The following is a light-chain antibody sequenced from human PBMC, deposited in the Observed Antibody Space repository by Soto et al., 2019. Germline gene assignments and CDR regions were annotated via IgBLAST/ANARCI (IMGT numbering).Light chain of an antibody. CDR2: RTS. CDR3: QQYGTSPFT. Sequence: EIVLTQSPGTLSLSPGERATLSCRASQSVSSSYLAWYQQKPGQAPSLLIYRTSSRATGIPDRFSGSGSGTDFTLTISRLEPEDFAVYYCQQYGTSPFTFGSGTKVDIK. J-gene: IGKJ3*01. CDR1: QSVSSSY. V-gene: IGKV3-20*01.